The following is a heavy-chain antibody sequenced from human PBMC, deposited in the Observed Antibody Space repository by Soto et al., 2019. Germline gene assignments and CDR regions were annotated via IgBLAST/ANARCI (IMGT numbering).Heavy chain of an antibody. J-gene: IGHJ4*02. CDR2: TSYDGSSG. CDR1: GFTFSSSG. D-gene: IGHD6-19*01. V-gene: IGHV3-30*18. CDR3: AKSPPAVAGYFDF. Sequence: QVQLVESGGGVVQPGRSLRLSCAASGFTFSSSGMHWVRQAPGKGLEWVAVTSYDGSSGYYADSVRGRFTISRDNSKNTLYLQMNSPRAEDTAVHYCAKSPPAVAGYFDFWGQGTLGTVSS.